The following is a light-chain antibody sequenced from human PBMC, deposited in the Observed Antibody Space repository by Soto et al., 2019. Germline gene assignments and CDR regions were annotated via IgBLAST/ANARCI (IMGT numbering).Light chain of an antibody. J-gene: IGKJ1*01. CDR2: KAS. Sequence: DIQMTQSPSTLSASVGDRVTITCRASQSISSWLAWYQQKPGEAPKLLIYKASSLESGVPSRFSGSGSGTEFTLTISSLQPDDFATYYCQQYNSYSWTFGQGTK. CDR3: QQYNSYSWT. V-gene: IGKV1-5*03. CDR1: QSISSW.